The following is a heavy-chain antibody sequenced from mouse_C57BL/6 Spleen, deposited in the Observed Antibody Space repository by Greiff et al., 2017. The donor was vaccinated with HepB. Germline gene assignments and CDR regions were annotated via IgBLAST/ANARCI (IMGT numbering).Heavy chain of an antibody. V-gene: IGHV1-82*01. D-gene: IGHD2-4*01. CDR2: IYPGDGDT. Sequence: VQLQQSGPELVKPGASVKISCKASGYAFSSSWMNWVKQRPGKGLEWIGRIYPGDGDTNYNGKFKGKATLTADKSSSTAYMQLSSLTSEDSAVYFCARYYYDYDVGYFDVWGTGTTVTVSS. J-gene: IGHJ1*03. CDR3: ARYYYDYDVGYFDV. CDR1: GYAFSSSW.